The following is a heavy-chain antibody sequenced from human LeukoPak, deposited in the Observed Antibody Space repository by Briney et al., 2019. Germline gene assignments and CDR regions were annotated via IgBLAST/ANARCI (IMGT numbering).Heavy chain of an antibody. CDR3: AKTTTGYSSGRFPGWPVDY. CDR2: IFGSGGST. CDR1: GFTFSSYA. D-gene: IGHD6-19*01. Sequence: GGSLRLSCAASGFTFSSYAMYWVRQAPGKGLEWVSGIFGSGGSTHYADSVKGRFTISRDNSKNTVYLQMNSLRAEDTAVYYCAKTTTGYSSGRFPGWPVDYWGQGTLVPVSS. J-gene: IGHJ4*02. V-gene: IGHV3-23*01.